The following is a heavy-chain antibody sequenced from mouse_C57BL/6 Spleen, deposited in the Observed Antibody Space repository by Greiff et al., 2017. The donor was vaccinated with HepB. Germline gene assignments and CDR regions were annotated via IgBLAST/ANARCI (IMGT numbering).Heavy chain of an antibody. CDR2: IDPETGGT. CDR3: TDGTTAGWYFDV. Sequence: VQLQQSGAELVRPGASVTLSCKASGYTFTDYEMHWVKQTPVHGLEWIGAIDPETGGTAYNQKFKGKAILTADKSSSTAYMELRSLASEDSAVYYCTDGTTAGWYFDVWGTGTTVTVSS. CDR1: GYTFTDYE. J-gene: IGHJ1*03. D-gene: IGHD1-2*01. V-gene: IGHV1-15*01.